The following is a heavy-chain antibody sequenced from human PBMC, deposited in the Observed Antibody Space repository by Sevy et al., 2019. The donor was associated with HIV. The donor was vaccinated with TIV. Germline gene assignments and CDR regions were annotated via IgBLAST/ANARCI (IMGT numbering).Heavy chain of an antibody. Sequence: GGSLRLSCAASGFTFSDHYMEWVRLAPGKGLEWVGRIRNNADSYTTEYAALVKGRFTISRDDSKNSLYLLMNSLKTEDTAVYYCANHAGIAAAGRVFDYWGQGTLVTVSS. CDR1: GFTFSDHY. J-gene: IGHJ4*02. CDR3: ANHAGIAAAGRVFDY. V-gene: IGHV3-72*01. CDR2: IRNNADSYTT. D-gene: IGHD6-13*01.